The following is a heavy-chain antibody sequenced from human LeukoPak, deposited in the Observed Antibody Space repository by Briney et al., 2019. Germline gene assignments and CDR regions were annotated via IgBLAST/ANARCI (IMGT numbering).Heavy chain of an antibody. J-gene: IGHJ3*02. Sequence: SVKVSCKASGGTFSSYAISWVRQAPGQGLEWMGGIIPIFGTANYAQKFQGRVTITADESTSTAYMELSSLRSEDTAVYYCARDRSSGYYAQEAFDIWGQGTMVTVSS. CDR2: IIPIFGTA. CDR1: GGTFSSYA. V-gene: IGHV1-69*13. CDR3: ARDRSSGYYAQEAFDI. D-gene: IGHD3-22*01.